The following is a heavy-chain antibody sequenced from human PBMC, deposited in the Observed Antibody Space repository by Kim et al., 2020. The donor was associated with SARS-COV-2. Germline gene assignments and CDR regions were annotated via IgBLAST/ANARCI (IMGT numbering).Heavy chain of an antibody. V-gene: IGHV3-11*06. J-gene: IGHJ5*02. CDR2: YT. Sequence: YTNYADSVKGRFTISRDNAKNSLYLQMNSLRAEDTAVYYCARDGRYFELSWGQGTLVTVSS. D-gene: IGHD3-10*01. CDR3: ARDGRYFELS.